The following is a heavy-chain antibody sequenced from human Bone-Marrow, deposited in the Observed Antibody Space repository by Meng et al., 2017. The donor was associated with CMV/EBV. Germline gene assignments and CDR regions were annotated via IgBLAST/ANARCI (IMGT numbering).Heavy chain of an antibody. CDR1: GGSFSGYY. CDR3: ARGSRIYYGSGSFNDY. Sequence: YGGSFSGYYWSWIRQPRGKGLEWIGEINHSGSTNYNPSLKSRVTISVDTSKNQFSLKLSSVTAADTAVYYCARGSRIYYGSGSFNDYWGQGTLVTVSS. CDR2: INHSGST. D-gene: IGHD3-10*01. J-gene: IGHJ4*02. V-gene: IGHV4-34*01.